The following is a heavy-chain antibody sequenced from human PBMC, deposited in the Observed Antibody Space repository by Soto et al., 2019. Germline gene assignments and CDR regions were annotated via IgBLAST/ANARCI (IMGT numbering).Heavy chain of an antibody. J-gene: IGHJ6*04. D-gene: IGHD2-2*01. Sequence: EVQLLESGGGLVQPGGSLRLSCAASGFTFSSYAMTWVRQAPGKGLEWVSAILGGGDGSFYADSVKGRFTMSRDNPKNTLYLQLTGLRAEDTAVYYCAKGTATDAYHCMDVWGKGTSVTVSS. CDR3: AKGTATDAYHCMDV. V-gene: IGHV3-23*01. CDR2: ILGGGDGS. CDR1: GFTFSSYA.